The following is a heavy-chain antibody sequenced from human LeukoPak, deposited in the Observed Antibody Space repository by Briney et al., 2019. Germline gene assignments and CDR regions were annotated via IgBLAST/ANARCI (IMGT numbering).Heavy chain of an antibody. CDR1: GFTFSSYD. CDR3: AKDLAKGSGWYY. V-gene: IGHV3-13*01. CDR2: IGTAGDT. J-gene: IGHJ4*02. Sequence: TGGSLRLSCAASGFTFSSYDMHWVRQATGKGLEWVSAIGTAGDTYYPGSVKGRFTISRENAKNSLCLQMNSLRAGDTAVYYCAKDLAKGSGWYYWGQGTLVTVSS. D-gene: IGHD6-19*01.